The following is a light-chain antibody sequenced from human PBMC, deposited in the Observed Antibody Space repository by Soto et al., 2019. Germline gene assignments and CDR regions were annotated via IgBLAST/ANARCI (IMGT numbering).Light chain of an antibody. Sequence: EIVLTQSPATLSLSPGERATLSCRASQSVNSNYLAWYQQKPGQPPRLLIYSASFRATGIPARFSGRGSGTEFILTISSLQSEDFAVYYCQQYNNWPWTFGQGTKVDIK. CDR2: SAS. V-gene: IGKV3-15*01. CDR3: QQYNNWPWT. CDR1: QSVNSNY. J-gene: IGKJ1*01.